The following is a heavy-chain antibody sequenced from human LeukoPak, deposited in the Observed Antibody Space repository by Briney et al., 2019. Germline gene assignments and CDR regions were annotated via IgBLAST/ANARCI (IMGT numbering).Heavy chain of an antibody. CDR2: IIPIFGTA. D-gene: IGHD1-14*01. Sequence: SVKVSCKASGGTFSSYAISWVRQAAGQELEWMGGIIPIFGTANYAQKFQGRVTITADESTSTAYMELSSVRSEDTAVYYCARVNLDEAFDIWGQGTMVTVSS. CDR3: ARVNLDEAFDI. J-gene: IGHJ3*02. CDR1: GGTFSSYA. V-gene: IGHV1-69*13.